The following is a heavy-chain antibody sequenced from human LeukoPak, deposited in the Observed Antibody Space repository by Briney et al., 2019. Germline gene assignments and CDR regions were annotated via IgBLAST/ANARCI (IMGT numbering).Heavy chain of an antibody. Sequence: KASETLSLTCTVSGGSISSYYWSWIRQPPGKGLEWVGYIYYSGSTNYNPSLKSRVTISVDTSKNQFSLKLSSVTAADTAVYYCAAARGAYSSGWYPFDYWGQGTLVTVSS. J-gene: IGHJ4*02. CDR3: AAARGAYSSGWYPFDY. CDR1: GGSISSYY. V-gene: IGHV4-59*01. CDR2: IYYSGST. D-gene: IGHD6-19*01.